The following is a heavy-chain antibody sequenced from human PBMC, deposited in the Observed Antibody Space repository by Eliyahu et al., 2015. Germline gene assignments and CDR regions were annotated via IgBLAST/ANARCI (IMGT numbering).Heavy chain of an antibody. V-gene: IGHV4-59*01. Sequence: QVQLQESGPGLVKPSETLSLTCTVSGGSISSYYWSWIRQPPGKGLEWIGYIYYSGSTNYNPSLKSRVTISVDTSKNQFSLKLSSVTAADTAVYYCARGRSSGWFWWFDPWGQGTLVTVSS. CDR1: GGSISSYY. J-gene: IGHJ5*02. CDR3: ARGRSSGWFWWFDP. D-gene: IGHD6-19*01. CDR2: IYYSGST.